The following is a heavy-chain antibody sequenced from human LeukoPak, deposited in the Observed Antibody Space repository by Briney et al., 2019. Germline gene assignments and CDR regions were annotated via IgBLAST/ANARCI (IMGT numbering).Heavy chain of an antibody. CDR3: AKAQSLAAAGTTPFDY. CDR1: GFTFSSYW. CDR2: ISYDGSNK. V-gene: IGHV3-30*18. Sequence: PGGSLRLSCEASGFTFSSYWMSWVRQAPGKGLEWVAVISYDGSNKYYADSVKGRFTISRDNSKNTLYLQMNSLRAEDTAVYYCAKAQSLAAAGTTPFDYWGQGTLVTVSS. D-gene: IGHD6-13*01. J-gene: IGHJ4*02.